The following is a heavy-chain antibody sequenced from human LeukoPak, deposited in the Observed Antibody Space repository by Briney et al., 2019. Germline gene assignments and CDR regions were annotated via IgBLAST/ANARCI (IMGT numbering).Heavy chain of an antibody. Sequence: SETLSLTCTVSSYSISGGYYWGWIRQPPGKGLEWIGSIYHSGSTYYNPSLKSRGTISVDTSKNQFSLKLSSVTAADTAVYYCARGGYCGDDCFFYSWGQGTLVTVSS. D-gene: IGHD2-21*02. CDR1: SYSISGGYY. V-gene: IGHV4-38-2*02. J-gene: IGHJ4*02. CDR3: ARGGYCGDDCFFYS. CDR2: IYHSGST.